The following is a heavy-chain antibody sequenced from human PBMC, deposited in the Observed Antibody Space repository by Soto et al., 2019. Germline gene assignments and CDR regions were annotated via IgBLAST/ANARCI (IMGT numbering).Heavy chain of an antibody. CDR1: GGSMTSYY. CDR2: VYSSGGT. Sequence: SETLSLTCTVSGGSMTSYYWTWIRQPAGKGLEWIGRVYSSGGTHYNPSLKSRVTISLDTSKNQFSLRLLSVTDADTAVYFCARGQRFSDWFDPWGQGTLATVSS. V-gene: IGHV4-4*07. CDR3: ARGQRFSDWFDP. D-gene: IGHD3-3*01. J-gene: IGHJ5*02.